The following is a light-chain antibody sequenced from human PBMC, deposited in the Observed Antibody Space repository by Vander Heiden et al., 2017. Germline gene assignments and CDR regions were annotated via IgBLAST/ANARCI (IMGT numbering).Light chain of an antibody. CDR3: QKYNSVPRGVT. CDR1: QGISNY. Sequence: DIQMTQSPSFLSASVGDRVTITCRASQGISNYLAWYQKKPGKVPKLLIYAASTLQSGVPSRFSGSGSGTDFTLTISSLRPEDVATYYCQKYNSVPRGVTFGPGTKVDIK. J-gene: IGKJ3*01. CDR2: AAS. V-gene: IGKV1-27*01.